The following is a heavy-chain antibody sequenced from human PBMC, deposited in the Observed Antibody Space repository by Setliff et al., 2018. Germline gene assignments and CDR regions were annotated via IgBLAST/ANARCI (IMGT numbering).Heavy chain of an antibody. CDR1: GFNFVDYA. Sequence: GESLTISCRGSGFNFVDYAMGWVRQAPGKGLEWVAATGGGGSYTYYSDSMRGRFTISRDNSRNTLFLQINSLRVEDTALYYCARELRRGSYYSYFYYGMDVWGQGTTVTVSS. D-gene: IGHD3-16*01. V-gene: IGHV3-23*01. J-gene: IGHJ6*02. CDR2: TGGGGSYT. CDR3: ARELRRGSYYSYFYYGMDV.